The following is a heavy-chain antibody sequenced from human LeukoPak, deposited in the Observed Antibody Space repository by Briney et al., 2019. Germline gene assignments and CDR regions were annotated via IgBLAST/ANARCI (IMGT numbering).Heavy chain of an antibody. V-gene: IGHV3-30*18. Sequence: GRSLRLSCAASGFTFSNYGMHWVRQAPGKGLEWVAVISYDGSDKYYADSVKGRFTISRDNSKNPLYLQMNSLRAEDTAVYYCAKSKRGYSGGWYEYYFDYWGQGTLVTVSS. CDR1: GFTFSNYG. CDR3: AKSKRGYSGGWYEYYFDY. D-gene: IGHD6-19*01. CDR2: ISYDGSDK. J-gene: IGHJ4*02.